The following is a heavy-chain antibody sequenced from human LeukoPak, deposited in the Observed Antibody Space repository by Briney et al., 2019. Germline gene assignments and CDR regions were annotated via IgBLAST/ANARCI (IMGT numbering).Heavy chain of an antibody. J-gene: IGHJ4*02. CDR3: ARAITAAGIFDH. CDR1: GGSISSGGFY. Sequence: PSQTLSLTCTVSGGSISSGGFYWSWLRQHPGKGLEWIGHIYYTGSSNSNPSLKSRLTISVDTSKNHFSLNLTSVTAADTAVYYCARAITAAGIFDHWGQGALVTVPS. V-gene: IGHV4-31*03. CDR2: IYYTGSS. D-gene: IGHD6-13*01.